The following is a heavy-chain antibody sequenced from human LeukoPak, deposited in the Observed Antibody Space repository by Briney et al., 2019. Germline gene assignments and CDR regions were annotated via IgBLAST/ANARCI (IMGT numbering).Heavy chain of an antibody. Sequence: ASVKVSCKASGYTFTSYDTNWVRQATGQGLEWMGWMNPNSGNTGYAQKFQGRVTMTRNTSISTAYMELSSLRSEDTAVYYCARGRIRYFDGGSDYWGQGTLVTVSS. CDR1: GYTFTSYD. J-gene: IGHJ4*02. V-gene: IGHV1-8*01. CDR2: MNPNSGNT. CDR3: ARGRIRYFDGGSDY. D-gene: IGHD3-9*01.